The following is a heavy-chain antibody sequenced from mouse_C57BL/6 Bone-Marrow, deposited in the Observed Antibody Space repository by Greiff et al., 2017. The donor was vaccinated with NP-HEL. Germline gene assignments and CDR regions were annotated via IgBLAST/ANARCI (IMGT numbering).Heavy chain of an antibody. CDR2: ISSGSSTI. J-gene: IGHJ2*01. V-gene: IGHV5-17*01. CDR1: GFTFSDYG. D-gene: IGHD1-1*01. Sequence: EVKLMESGGGLVKPGGSLQLSCAASGFTFSDYGMHWVRQAPEKGLEWVAYISSGSSTIYYAVTVKGRFTISRDNAKNTLFLQMTSLRSEDTAMYYCATIYYYGSSYDYWGQGTTLTVSS. CDR3: ATIYYYGSSYDY.